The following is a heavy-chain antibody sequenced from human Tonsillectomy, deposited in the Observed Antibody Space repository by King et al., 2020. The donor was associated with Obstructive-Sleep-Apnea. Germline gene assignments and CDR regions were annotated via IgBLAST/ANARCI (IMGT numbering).Heavy chain of an antibody. V-gene: IGHV3-30*02. CDR3: AKVAHVGFIYALAADY. D-gene: IGHD5-18*01. Sequence: VQLVESGGGVVQPGRSLRLSCAASGFTFSSYGLHWVRQAPGKGLEWVSFIRYDGSNRYYADSVKGRFTISRDNSKNTLYLQMNSLRAEDTAVYYCAKVAHVGFIYALAADYWGQGTLVTVSS. CDR2: IRYDGSNR. J-gene: IGHJ4*02. CDR1: GFTFSSYG.